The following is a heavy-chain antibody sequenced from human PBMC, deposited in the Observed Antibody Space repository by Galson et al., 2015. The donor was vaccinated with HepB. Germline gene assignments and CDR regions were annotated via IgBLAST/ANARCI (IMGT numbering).Heavy chain of an antibody. Sequence: SLRLSCAASGFTFSSYAMHWVRQAPGKGLEWVAVISYDGSNKYYADSVKGRFTISRDNSKNTLYLQMNSLRAEDTAVYYCARPQHSGYLGCPGDYWGQGTLVTVSS. V-gene: IGHV3-30-3*01. CDR1: GFTFSSYA. CDR2: ISYDGSNK. D-gene: IGHD3-22*01. CDR3: ARPQHSGYLGCPGDY. J-gene: IGHJ4*02.